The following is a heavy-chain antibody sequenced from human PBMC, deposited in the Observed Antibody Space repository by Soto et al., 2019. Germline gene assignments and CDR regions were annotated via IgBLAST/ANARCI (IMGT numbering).Heavy chain of an antibody. V-gene: IGHV5-51*01. Sequence: GESLTISCKGSGYSFTSYWFGWVRQMPGTGLERMGIIYPSDSETRYSPSFQGHVTTSADKSISTRYLQWSSLKASDTAMYYCARRLLRRRVVSPWFDSMGQGNLVTLSS. CDR1: GYSFTSYW. J-gene: IGHJ5*01. CDR3: ARRLLRRRVVSPWFDS. CDR2: IYPSDSET. D-gene: IGHD2-15*01.